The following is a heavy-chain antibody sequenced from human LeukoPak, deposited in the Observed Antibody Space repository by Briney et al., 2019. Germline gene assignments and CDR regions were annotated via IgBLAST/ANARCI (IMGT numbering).Heavy chain of an antibody. D-gene: IGHD5-18*01. J-gene: IGHJ4*02. CDR2: INSDGSST. CDR3: ARGNMRMGTAYFDY. CDR1: GFTFSSYW. Sequence: GGSLRLSCAASGFTFSSYWMHWVRQAPGKGLVWVSRINSDGSSTSYADSVKGRFTISRDNAKNTLYLQMNSLRAEDTAVYYCARGNMRMGTAYFDYWGQGTLVTVSS. V-gene: IGHV3-74*01.